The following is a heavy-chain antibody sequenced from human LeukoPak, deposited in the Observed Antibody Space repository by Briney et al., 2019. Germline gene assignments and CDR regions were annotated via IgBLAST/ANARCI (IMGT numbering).Heavy chain of an antibody. J-gene: IGHJ4*02. D-gene: IGHD3-22*01. CDR1: GFTFSSYA. CDR2: ISGSGGST. V-gene: IGHV3-23*01. CDR3: AKDPVLVEDDSSGYYPYYFDY. Sequence: GGSLRLSCAASGFTFSSYAMSWVRQAPGKGLELVSAISGSGGSTYYADSVKGRFTISRDNSKNTLYLQMNSLRAEDTAVYYCAKDPVLVEDDSSGYYPYYFDYWGQGTLVTVSS.